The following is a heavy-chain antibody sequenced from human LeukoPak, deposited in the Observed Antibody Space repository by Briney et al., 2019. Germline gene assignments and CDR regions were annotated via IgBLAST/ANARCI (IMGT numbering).Heavy chain of an antibody. CDR2: IYYSGST. V-gene: IGHV4-39*01. Sequence: SETLSLTCTVSGGXISSSSYYWGWIRQPPGKGLEWCGSIYYSGSTYYNPSLKSRVTISVDTSKNQFSLKLSSVTAADTAVYYCARHEQTTVDAFDIWGQGTMVTVSS. J-gene: IGHJ3*02. D-gene: IGHD4-11*01. CDR3: ARHEQTTVDAFDI. CDR1: GGXISSSSYY.